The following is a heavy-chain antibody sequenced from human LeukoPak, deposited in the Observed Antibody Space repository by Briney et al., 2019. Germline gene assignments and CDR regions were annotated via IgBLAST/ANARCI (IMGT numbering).Heavy chain of an antibody. D-gene: IGHD6-19*01. CDR3: GRCGAGFDH. J-gene: IGHJ4*02. Sequence: GASLKISCKTSGYIFTSYWIGWVHQIPGKGLEWLGIIYPSDSDTRYSPSFQGQVTISADKSISTAYLQWSSLKASDTAMYYCGRCGAGFDHWGQGTLVTVSS. V-gene: IGHV5-51*07. CDR2: IYPSDSDT. CDR1: GYIFTSYW.